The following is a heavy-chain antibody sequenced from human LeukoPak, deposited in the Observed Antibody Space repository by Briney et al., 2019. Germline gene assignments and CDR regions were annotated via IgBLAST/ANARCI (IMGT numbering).Heavy chain of an antibody. Sequence: GASVKVSCKASGGTFGSYAISWVRQAPGQGLEWMGGTIPIFGTANYAQKFQGRVTITADESTSTAYMELSSLRSEDTAVYYCARTDPDIVLMVYAIRGGAFDYWGQGTLVTVSS. J-gene: IGHJ4*02. D-gene: IGHD2-8*01. CDR1: GGTFGSYA. CDR2: TIPIFGTA. V-gene: IGHV1-69*13. CDR3: ARTDPDIVLMVYAIRGGAFDY.